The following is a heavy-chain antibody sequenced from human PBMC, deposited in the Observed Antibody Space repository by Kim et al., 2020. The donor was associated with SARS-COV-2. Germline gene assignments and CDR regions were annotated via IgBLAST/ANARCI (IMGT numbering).Heavy chain of an antibody. D-gene: IGHD2-21*02. J-gene: IGHJ4*02. CDR1: GGTFSSYA. CDR3: ARWMVSIQPYGGNSDYFDY. V-gene: IGHV1-69*13. Sequence: SVKVSCKASGGTFSSYAISWVRQAPGQGLEWMGGIIPIFGTANYAQKFQGRVTITADESTSTAYMELSSLRSEDTAVYYCARWMVSIQPYGGNSDYFDYWGQGTLVTVSS. CDR2: IIPIFGTA.